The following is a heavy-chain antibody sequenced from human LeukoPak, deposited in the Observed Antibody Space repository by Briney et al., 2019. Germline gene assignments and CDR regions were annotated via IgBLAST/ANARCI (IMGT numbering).Heavy chain of an antibody. CDR2: INPNSGGT. CDR3: ARANANDDAFDI. V-gene: IGHV1-2*02. CDR1: GYTFTGYY. Sequence: ASVKVSCKASGYTFTGYYMHWVRQAPGQGLEWMGWINPNSGGTNYAQKFQGRVTKTRDTSISTAYMELSRLRSDDTAVYYCARANANDDAFDIWGQGTMVTVSS. J-gene: IGHJ3*02.